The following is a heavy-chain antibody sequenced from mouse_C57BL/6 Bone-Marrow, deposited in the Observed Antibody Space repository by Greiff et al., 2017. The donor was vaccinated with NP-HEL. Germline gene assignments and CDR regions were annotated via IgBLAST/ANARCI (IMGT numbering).Heavy chain of an antibody. V-gene: IGHV1-50*01. Sequence: QVQLQQPGAELVKPGASVKLSCKASGYTFTSYWMQWVKQRPGQGLEWIGEIDPSDSYTNYNQKFKGKATLTVDTSSSTAYMQLSSLTSEDSAVYYGAKGDGYYCYFDYWGQGTTLTVSP. D-gene: IGHD2-3*01. CDR1: GYTFTSYW. CDR3: AKGDGYYCYFDY. CDR2: IDPSDSYT. J-gene: IGHJ2*01.